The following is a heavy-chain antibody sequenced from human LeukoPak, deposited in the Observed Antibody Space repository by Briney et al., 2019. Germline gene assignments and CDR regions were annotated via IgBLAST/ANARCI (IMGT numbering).Heavy chain of an antibody. D-gene: IGHD3-22*01. CDR1: GGSISSYY. CDR3: ARASCTYYYDSSGYLDY. CDR2: IYYSGST. J-gene: IGHJ4*02. Sequence: SETLSLTCTVSGGSISSYYWSWIRQPPGKGLEWIGYIYYSGSTNYNPSLKSRVTISVDTSKNQFSLKLSSVTAADTAVHYCARASCTYYYDSSGYLDYWGQGTLVTVSS. V-gene: IGHV4-59*01.